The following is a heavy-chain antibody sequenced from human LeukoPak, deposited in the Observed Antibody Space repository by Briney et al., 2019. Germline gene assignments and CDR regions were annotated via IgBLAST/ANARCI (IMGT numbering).Heavy chain of an antibody. V-gene: IGHV4-61*01. CDR3: ARGHDYGVAWFQH. CDR2: INHSGST. D-gene: IGHD4-17*01. Sequence: SETLSLTCTVSGGSVSSGSYYWSWIRQPPGKGLEWIGEINHSGSTNYNPSLKSRVTISVDTSKNQFSLKLSSVTAADTAVYYCARGHDYGVAWFQHWGQGTLVTVSS. CDR1: GGSVSSGSYY. J-gene: IGHJ1*01.